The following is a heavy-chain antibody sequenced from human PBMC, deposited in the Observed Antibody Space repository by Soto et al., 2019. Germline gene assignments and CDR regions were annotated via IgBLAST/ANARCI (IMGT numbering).Heavy chain of an antibody. CDR3: ARVYGNPTEYYFDY. CDR2: IIPLLGIA. J-gene: IGHJ4*02. V-gene: IGHV1-69*02. CDR1: GGTFSSYT. Sequence: QVQLVQSGAEVKKPGSSVKVSCKASGGTFSSYTISWVRQAPGQGLEWMGRIIPLLGIANYATKLQGRVTLTADKYESTAYMELSSLRSEDTAVYYCARVYGNPTEYYFDYWGQGTLVTVSS. D-gene: IGHD4-4*01.